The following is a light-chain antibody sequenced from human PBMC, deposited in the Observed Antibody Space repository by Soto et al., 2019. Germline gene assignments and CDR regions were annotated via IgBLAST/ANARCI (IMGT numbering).Light chain of an antibody. J-gene: IGLJ1*01. CDR3: QSYDNNSDYV. CDR2: DDN. V-gene: IGLV1-51*01. Sequence: QSVLTQPPSVSAAPGQKVTISCSGGSSNIGNHYVSWYQQFPGTAPRLLIYDDNKRPSGIPDRFSGSKSGTSATLGITGLQTGDEADYYCQSYDNNSDYVFGTGTKVTVL. CDR1: SSNIGNHY.